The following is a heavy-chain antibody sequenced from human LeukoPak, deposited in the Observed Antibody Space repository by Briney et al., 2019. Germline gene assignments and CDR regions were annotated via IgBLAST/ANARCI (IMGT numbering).Heavy chain of an antibody. D-gene: IGHD3/OR15-3a*01. Sequence: PGGSLRLSCVASGFTFDTYTMNWVPQAPGKGLEWFSSISSKSGYIHYADSVKGRFIISRDNAKNSLSLQMNSLRAEDTAVYYCARVRTAYYPDYWGQGTLVTVSS. CDR3: ARVRTAYYPDY. V-gene: IGHV3-21*01. CDR2: ISSKSGYI. J-gene: IGHJ4*02. CDR1: GFTFDTYT.